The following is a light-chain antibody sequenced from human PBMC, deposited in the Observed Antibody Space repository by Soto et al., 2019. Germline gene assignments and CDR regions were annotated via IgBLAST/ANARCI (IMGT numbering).Light chain of an antibody. V-gene: IGKV1-39*01. CDR1: QSISSY. J-gene: IGKJ5*01. Sequence: IQITRAASSLSASVVDRVTITGRASQSISSYLNWYQPKPGKAPKLLIYAASSLQSGVPSRFSGSGSGTDFTLPISSLQPEDFATYYCQQSYSTPPFFGQGTRLEIK. CDR3: QQSYSTPPF. CDR2: AAS.